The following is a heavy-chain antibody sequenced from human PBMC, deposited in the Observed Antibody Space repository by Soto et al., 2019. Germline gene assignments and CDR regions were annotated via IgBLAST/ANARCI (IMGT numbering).Heavy chain of an antibody. CDR3: ARDKLDWIYGFDS. J-gene: IGHJ4*02. V-gene: IGHV3-23*01. Sequence: EVHLLESGGGLVQPGGSLRLSCAASGFSFSNYAMAWVRQAPGEGLEWVSAISGSGGSTYYADSVKGRFSISRDNSKNTLYLQGNFLRADDTAMYYCARDKLDWIYGFDSWGQGTPVTVSS. D-gene: IGHD1-7*01. CDR1: GFSFSNYA. CDR2: ISGSGGST.